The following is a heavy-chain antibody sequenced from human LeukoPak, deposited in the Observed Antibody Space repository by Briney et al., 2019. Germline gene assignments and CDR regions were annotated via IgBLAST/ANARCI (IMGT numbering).Heavy chain of an antibody. Sequence: ASVKVSCTASGYTFTSYGISWVRQAPGQGLEWMGWISAYNGNTNYAQKLQGRVTMTTDTSTSTAYMELRSLRSDDTAVYYCARPKYYYGSGSSDAFDIWGQGTMVTVSS. CDR1: GYTFTSYG. J-gene: IGHJ3*02. D-gene: IGHD3-10*01. CDR2: ISAYNGNT. V-gene: IGHV1-18*01. CDR3: ARPKYYYGSGSSDAFDI.